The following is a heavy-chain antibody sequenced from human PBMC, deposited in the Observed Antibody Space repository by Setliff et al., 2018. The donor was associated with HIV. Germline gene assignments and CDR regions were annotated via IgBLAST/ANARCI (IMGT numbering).Heavy chain of an antibody. CDR1: GYPFNNFG. Sequence: ASVKVSCKASGYPFNNFGISWVRQAPGQGLEWLAWINVYSGDTNFAQRFQGRATMTRDASTGTAYMELRNLRSDDTAVYYCATDRTQTGISMVRGRLTDPARYPLDYWGPGTLVTVSS. D-gene: IGHD3-10*01. CDR3: ATDRTQTGISMVRGRLTDPARYPLDY. J-gene: IGHJ4*01. CDR2: INVYSGDT. V-gene: IGHV1-18*01.